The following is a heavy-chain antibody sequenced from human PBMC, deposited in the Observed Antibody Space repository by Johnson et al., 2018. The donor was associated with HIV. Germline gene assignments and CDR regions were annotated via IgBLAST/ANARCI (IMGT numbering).Heavy chain of an antibody. Sequence: QVQLVESGGGVVQPGRSLRLSCAASGFTFSSYAMHWVRQAPGTGLEWVAVISYDGRNKYYADSVTGRFTISRDNSKNTLYLQMNSLRAEDTAVYYCAREGPAAYIWAFDIWGQGTMVTVSS. J-gene: IGHJ3*02. CDR2: ISYDGRNK. CDR3: AREGPAAYIWAFDI. V-gene: IGHV3-30*04. D-gene: IGHD2-2*01. CDR1: GFTFSSYA.